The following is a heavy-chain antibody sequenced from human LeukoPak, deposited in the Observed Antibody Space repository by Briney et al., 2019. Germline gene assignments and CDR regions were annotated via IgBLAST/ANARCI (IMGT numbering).Heavy chain of an antibody. CDR2: ISGSGGST. CDR3: AKGVSGYYQYNWFDP. Sequence: GGSLRLSCAASGFTFSDYYMSWIRQAPGKGLEWVSAISGSGGSTYYADSVKGRFTISRDNSKNTLYLQMNSLRAEDTAVYYCAKGVSGYYQYNWFDPWGQGTLVTVSS. CDR1: GFTFSDYY. J-gene: IGHJ5*02. V-gene: IGHV3-23*01. D-gene: IGHD3-22*01.